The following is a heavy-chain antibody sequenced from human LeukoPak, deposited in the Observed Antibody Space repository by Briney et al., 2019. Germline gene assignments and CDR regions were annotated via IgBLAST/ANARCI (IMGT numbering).Heavy chain of an antibody. Sequence: GGSLTLSCAASGFTFDDYGTSWVRQPPGKGLEWVAGINWNGGSTGHADSVTGRFTTSRDNAKNSLYLQMNSLRAEDAALYYCATGVDYDSSGSYSPYFDYWGQGTLVTVSS. D-gene: IGHD3-22*01. V-gene: IGHV3-20*04. J-gene: IGHJ4*02. CDR2: INWNGGST. CDR3: ATGVDYDSSGSYSPYFDY. CDR1: GFTFDDYG.